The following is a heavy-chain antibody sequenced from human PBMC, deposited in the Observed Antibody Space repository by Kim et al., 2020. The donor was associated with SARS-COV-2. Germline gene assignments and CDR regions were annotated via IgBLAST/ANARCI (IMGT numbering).Heavy chain of an antibody. CDR3: VRLGYCSGGSCYYFDY. Sequence: GGSLRLSCAASGFTFSSYSMNWVRQAPGKGLEWVSYISSSSSTIYYADSVKGRFTISRDNAKNSLYLQMNSLRDEDTAVYYCVRLGYCSGGSCYYFDYWGQGTLVTVSS. CDR1: GFTFSSYS. CDR2: ISSSSSTI. J-gene: IGHJ4*02. D-gene: IGHD2-15*01. V-gene: IGHV3-48*02.